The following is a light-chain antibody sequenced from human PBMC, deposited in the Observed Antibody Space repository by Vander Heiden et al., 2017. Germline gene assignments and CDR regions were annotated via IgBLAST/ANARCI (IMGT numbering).Light chain of an antibody. CDR3: QTWGIGIQV. Sequence: QLELTQSPSASASLGDSVTFTCTLSSGHTTYVIAWHQHQPDKAPRYLMTLYSDGSQTKGDGIPDRFSGSSSGADRYLAISNLQSEDEADYYCQTWGIGIQVFGGGTKLTVL. V-gene: IGLV4-69*01. J-gene: IGLJ2*01. CDR2: LYSDGSQ. CDR1: SGHTTYV.